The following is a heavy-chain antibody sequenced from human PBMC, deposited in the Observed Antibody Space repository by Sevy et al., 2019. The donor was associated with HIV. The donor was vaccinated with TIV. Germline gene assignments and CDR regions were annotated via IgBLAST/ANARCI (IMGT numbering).Heavy chain of an antibody. CDR1: GFTFNKYS. J-gene: IGHJ4*02. Sequence: GGSLRLSCVASGFTFNKYSMSWVRQAPGKGLERVSTLSFGCGQINYADSVKGRFTISRDDSKNTLYLQMNSLRAEDTAVYYCAREGCTRPHDFWGQGILVTVSS. D-gene: IGHD2-8*01. CDR2: LSFGCGQI. CDR3: AREGCTRPHDF. V-gene: IGHV3-23*01.